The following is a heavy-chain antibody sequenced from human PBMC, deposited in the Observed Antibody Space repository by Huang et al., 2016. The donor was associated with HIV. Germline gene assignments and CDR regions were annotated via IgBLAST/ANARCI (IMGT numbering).Heavy chain of an antibody. CDR2: IYQTGTT. CDR3: ARAPSRAFGTVFDS. CDR1: GGSVSKFF. D-gene: IGHD3-10*01. V-gene: IGHV4-59*02. Sequence: QVQLQESGPGVVKPSETLSLTCSVSGGSVSKFFWSWIRPPPGKGLEWIGYIYQTGTTNFNPSLKSRATISIDTSKNQFSLMLSSATAADTAVYYCARAPSRAFGTVFDSWGQGSLVIVSS. J-gene: IGHJ4*02.